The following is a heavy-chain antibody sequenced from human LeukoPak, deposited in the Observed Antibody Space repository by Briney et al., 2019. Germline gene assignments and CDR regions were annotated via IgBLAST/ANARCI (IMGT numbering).Heavy chain of an antibody. V-gene: IGHV3-7*01. CDR1: GVTFSNYW. CDR3: ARDPVEWELLLDY. Sequence: GGSLRLSCAASGVTFSNYWMGWVRKAPGKRPEWVANMNIDGSEKYYADSVKGRFSISRDNARNLVYLQMASLRVEDTAVYYCARDPVEWELLLDYWGQGTLVTVSS. J-gene: IGHJ4*02. CDR2: MNIDGSEK. D-gene: IGHD1-26*01.